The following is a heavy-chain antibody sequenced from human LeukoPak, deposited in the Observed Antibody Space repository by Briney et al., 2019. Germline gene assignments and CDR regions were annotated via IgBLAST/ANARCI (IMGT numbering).Heavy chain of an antibody. CDR2: ISYDGSNK. CDR3: AKDHVRFPPYQLLSH. V-gene: IGHV3-30*18. Sequence: GRSLRLSCAASGFTFSCYGMHWVRQAPGEGLEWVAVISYDGSNKYYADSVKGRFTISRDNSKNTLYLQMNSLRAEDTAVYYCAKDHVRFPPYQLLSHWGQGTLVTVSS. J-gene: IGHJ4*02. D-gene: IGHD2-2*01. CDR1: GFTFSCYG.